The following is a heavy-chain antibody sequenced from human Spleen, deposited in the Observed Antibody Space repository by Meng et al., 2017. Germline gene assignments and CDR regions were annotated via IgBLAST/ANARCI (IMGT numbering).Heavy chain of an antibody. V-gene: IGHV3-7*01. J-gene: IGHJ4*02. CDR2: IKQAGSEK. CDR3: ARDAIGYCSGGSCYRGYSFDY. D-gene: IGHD2-15*01. CDR1: GFSFSSHW. Sequence: GESLKISCAASGFSFSSHWMSWVRQAPGKGLEWVANIKQAGSEKYYVDSVKGRFTISRDNAKNSLYLLLNSLRAEDTAVYYCARDAIGYCSGGSCYRGYSFDYWGQGTLVTVSS.